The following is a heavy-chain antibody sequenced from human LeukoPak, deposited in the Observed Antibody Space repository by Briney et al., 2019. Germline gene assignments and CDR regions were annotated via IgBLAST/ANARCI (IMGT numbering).Heavy chain of an antibody. D-gene: IGHD6-13*01. CDR2: FDPEDGET. J-gene: IGHJ5*02. CDR1: GYTLTELS. V-gene: IGHV1-24*01. CDR3: ARYSSSWYVGNWFDP. Sequence: ASVKVSCTVSGYTLTELSMHWVRHAPGKGLEWMGGFDPEDGETIYAQKFQGRVTMTEDTSTDTAYMELSSLRAEDTAVYYCARYSSSWYVGNWFDPWGQGTLVTVSS.